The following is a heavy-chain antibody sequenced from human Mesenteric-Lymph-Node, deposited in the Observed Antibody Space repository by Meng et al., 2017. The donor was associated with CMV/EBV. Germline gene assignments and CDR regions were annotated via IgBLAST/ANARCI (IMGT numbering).Heavy chain of an antibody. CDR1: GYIFTSYW. J-gene: IGHJ5*02. CDR2: IYPGDSDT. CDR3: ARHPIAAAGTGWFDP. V-gene: IGHV5-51*01. Sequence: SGYIFTSYWIGWVRQMPGKGLEWMGIIYPGDSDTRYSPSFQGQVTISADKSISTAYLQWSSLKASDTAMYYCARHPIAAAGTGWFDPWGQGTLVTVSS. D-gene: IGHD6-13*01.